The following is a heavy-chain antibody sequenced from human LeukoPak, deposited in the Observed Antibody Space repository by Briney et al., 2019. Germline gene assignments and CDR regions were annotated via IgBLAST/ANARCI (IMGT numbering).Heavy chain of an antibody. CDR2: ISGSSGRT. J-gene: IGHJ4*02. Sequence: GGSLRLSCAASGFTFSSYAMNWVRQAPGKGLEWVSAISGSSGRTHYADSVKGRFTISRDNSKNTLYLQMTSLRAEDTAIYYCAKASRRHCGSTVCYTLDYWGQGTLVTVSS. CDR3: AKASRRHCGSTVCYTLDY. V-gene: IGHV3-23*01. CDR1: GFTFSSYA. D-gene: IGHD2-2*02.